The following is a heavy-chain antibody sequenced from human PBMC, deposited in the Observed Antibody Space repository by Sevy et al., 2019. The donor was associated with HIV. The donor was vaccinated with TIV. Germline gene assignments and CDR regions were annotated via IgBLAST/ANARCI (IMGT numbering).Heavy chain of an antibody. CDR1: GYTFTNND. CDR3: VRVSPCGGDCYYFDF. J-gene: IGHJ4*02. Sequence: ASVKVSCTASGYTFTNNDIIWVRQATGQGLEWMGGMNPNSADTGYALKFQGRVTLTNNPSRSTAYMELGSLTSEDTAVYYCVRVSPCGGDCYYFDFWGQGTLLTVS. V-gene: IGHV1-8*01. D-gene: IGHD2-21*02. CDR2: MNPNSADT.